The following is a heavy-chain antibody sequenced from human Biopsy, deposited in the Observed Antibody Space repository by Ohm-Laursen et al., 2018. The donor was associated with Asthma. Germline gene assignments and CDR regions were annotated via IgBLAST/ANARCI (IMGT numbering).Heavy chain of an antibody. V-gene: IGHV4-31*03. J-gene: IGHJ4*02. CDR1: GGSISSGGYY. CDR2: IYYSGST. Sequence: SETLSLTCTVSGGSISSGGYYWSWIRQHSGKGLEWIGYIYYSGSTYYNPSLKSRVTISVDTSKNQFSLKLSSVTAADTAVYYCARERVTAMVTYFDYWGQGTLVTVSS. D-gene: IGHD5-18*01. CDR3: ARERVTAMVTYFDY.